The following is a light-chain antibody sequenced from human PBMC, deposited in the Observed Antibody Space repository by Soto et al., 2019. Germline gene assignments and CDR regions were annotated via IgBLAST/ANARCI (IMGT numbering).Light chain of an antibody. Sequence: EIVLTKSPGTLSLSPGERATLSCRASQSVSSSYLAWYQQKPGQAPRLLIYGASSRATGIQDRFSGSGSGTDFTPTISRLEPEDFAVYYCQQDGSSPPWTFGQGTKVEIK. J-gene: IGKJ1*01. V-gene: IGKV3-20*01. CDR3: QQDGSSPPWT. CDR2: GAS. CDR1: QSVSSSY.